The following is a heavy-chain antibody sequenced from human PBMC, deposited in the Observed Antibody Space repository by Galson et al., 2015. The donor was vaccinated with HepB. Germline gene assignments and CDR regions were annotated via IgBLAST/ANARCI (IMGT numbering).Heavy chain of an antibody. Sequence: FLRLSCAASEFTVSSNYMSWVRQAPGKGLEWVSSISSSSSYIYYADSVKGRFTISRYNAKNSLYLRMISLRAEDTAVYYCAKGGGSSWFDYWGQGTLVTVSS. CDR3: AKGGGSSWFDY. V-gene: IGHV3-21*01. CDR1: EFTVSSNY. J-gene: IGHJ4*02. CDR2: ISSSSSYI. D-gene: IGHD6-13*01.